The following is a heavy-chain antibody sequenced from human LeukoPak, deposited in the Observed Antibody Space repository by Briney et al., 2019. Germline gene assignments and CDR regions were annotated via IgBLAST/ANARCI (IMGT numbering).Heavy chain of an antibody. CDR1: GFTFSSYS. V-gene: IGHV3-9*01. J-gene: IGHJ5*02. Sequence: PGGSLRLSCAASGFTFSSYSMNWVRQAPGKGLEWVSGISWNSGSIGYADSVKGRFTISRDNAKNSLYLQMNSLRAEDTALYYCARGIDDGDNWFDPWGQGTLVTVSS. D-gene: IGHD1-1*01. CDR3: ARGIDDGDNWFDP. CDR2: ISWNSGSI.